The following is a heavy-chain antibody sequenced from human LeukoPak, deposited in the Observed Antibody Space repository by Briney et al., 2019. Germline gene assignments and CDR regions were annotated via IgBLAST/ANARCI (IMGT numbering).Heavy chain of an antibody. D-gene: IGHD2-2*01. CDR2: VYYFGDT. J-gene: IGHJ4*02. CDR1: GDSISSSSYY. CDR3: ARHHNIVIVPTARGFDY. V-gene: IGHV4-39*01. Sequence: PSETLSLTCTVSGDSISSSSYYWGWVRQPPGKGLEWIGSVYYFGDTYYSPSLESRVTISIDTSKNQFSLKPSSVTAADTAVYYCARHHNIVIVPTARGFDYWGQGTLVTVSS.